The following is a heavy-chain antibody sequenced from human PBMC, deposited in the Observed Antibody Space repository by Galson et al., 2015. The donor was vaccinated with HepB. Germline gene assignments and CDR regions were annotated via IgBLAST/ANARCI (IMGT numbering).Heavy chain of an antibody. Sequence: SVKVSCKASGYTFTGYYMHWVRQAPGQGLEWMGWINPNSGGTNYAQKFQGRVTTTRDTSISTAYMELSRLRSDDTAVYYCARVPPLSSSWYVRWFDPWGQGTLVTVSS. D-gene: IGHD6-13*01. CDR1: GYTFTGYY. CDR3: ARVPPLSSSWYVRWFDP. CDR2: INPNSGGT. V-gene: IGHV1-2*02. J-gene: IGHJ5*02.